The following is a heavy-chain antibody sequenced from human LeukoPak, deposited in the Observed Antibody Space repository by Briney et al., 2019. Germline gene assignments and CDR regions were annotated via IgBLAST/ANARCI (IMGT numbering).Heavy chain of an antibody. Sequence: GGSLRLSCAASGFTVSSNYMSWVRQAPGKGLEWVSVIYSGGSTYYADSVKGRFTISRDTSKNTLYLQMNSLRADDTAVYYCARVSDGDYYDYWGQGTQVTVSS. CDR1: GFTVSSNY. D-gene: IGHD4-17*01. CDR3: ARVSDGDYYDY. CDR2: IYSGGST. J-gene: IGHJ4*02. V-gene: IGHV3-66*01.